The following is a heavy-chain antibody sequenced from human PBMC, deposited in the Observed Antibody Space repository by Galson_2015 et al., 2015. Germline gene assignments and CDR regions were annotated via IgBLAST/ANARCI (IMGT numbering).Heavy chain of an antibody. V-gene: IGHV1-69*13. CDR2: IIPIFGTA. Sequence: SVKVSCKASGYTFTSYGISWVRQAPGQGLEWMGWIIPIFGTANYAQKFQGRVTITADESTSTAYMELSSLRSEDTAVYYCARGGAEYYDILTGYYYCYYMDVWGKGTTVTVSS. J-gene: IGHJ6*03. CDR3: ARGGAEYYDILTGYYYCYYMDV. CDR1: GYTFTSYG. D-gene: IGHD3-9*01.